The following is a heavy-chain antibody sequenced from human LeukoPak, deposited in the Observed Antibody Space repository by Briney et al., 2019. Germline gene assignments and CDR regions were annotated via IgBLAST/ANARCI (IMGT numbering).Heavy chain of an antibody. CDR1: GFTFSSYA. D-gene: IGHD6-19*01. Sequence: GGSLRLSCVASGFTFSSYALIWVRQGPGKGLEWVSAISGSGGSTYYADSVKGRFTISRDNSKNTLYLQMNSLRAEDTAVYYCAKGGEQWLDAYYFDYWGQGTLVTVSS. J-gene: IGHJ4*02. V-gene: IGHV3-23*01. CDR3: AKGGEQWLDAYYFDY. CDR2: ISGSGGST.